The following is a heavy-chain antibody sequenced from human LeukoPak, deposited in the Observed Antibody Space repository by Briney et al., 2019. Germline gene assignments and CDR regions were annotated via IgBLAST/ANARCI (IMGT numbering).Heavy chain of an antibody. CDR2: ISANTGKT. CDR3: AKVAGDRMDY. J-gene: IGHJ4*02. Sequence: ASVKVSCKTSGYSIATYGFCWVRQAPGDGLEWMGWISANTGKTSYAQKFQDRVTMTTDTSTTTAYMELRSLRLDDTAVYFCAKVAGDRMDYWGQGTLVTVSS. CDR1: GYSIATYG. D-gene: IGHD6-13*01. V-gene: IGHV1-18*01.